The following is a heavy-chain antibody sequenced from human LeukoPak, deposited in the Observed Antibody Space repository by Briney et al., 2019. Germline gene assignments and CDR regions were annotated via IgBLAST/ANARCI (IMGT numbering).Heavy chain of an antibody. J-gene: IGHJ4*02. Sequence: PSETLSLTCTVSGGSASSGSYYWSWIRQPPGKGLEWIGYIYYSGSTNYNPSLKSRVTISVDTSKNQFSLKLSSVTAADTAVYYCARDSGYDSSGYYSTFDYWGQGTLVTVSS. V-gene: IGHV4-61*01. CDR3: ARDSGYDSSGYYSTFDY. D-gene: IGHD3-22*01. CDR1: GGSASSGSYY. CDR2: IYYSGST.